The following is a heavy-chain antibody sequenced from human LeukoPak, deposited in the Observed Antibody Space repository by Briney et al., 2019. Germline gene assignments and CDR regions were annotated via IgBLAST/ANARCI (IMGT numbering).Heavy chain of an antibody. D-gene: IGHD3-10*01. V-gene: IGHV3-7*01. CDR3: ARHVDGITMVRGVRRWFDP. CDR1: GFSFSGYW. Sequence: PGGSLRLSCVASGFSFSGYWMTWVRQAPGKGLEWVANINHDGSEKYYLDSVKGRFTISRDNAKNSLYLQMNSLRAEDTSVYHCARHVDGITMVRGVRRWFDPWGQGTLVTVSS. CDR2: INHDGSEK. J-gene: IGHJ5*02.